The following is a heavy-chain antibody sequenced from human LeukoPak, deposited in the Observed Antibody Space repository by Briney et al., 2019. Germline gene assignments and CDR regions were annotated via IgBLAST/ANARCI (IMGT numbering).Heavy chain of an antibody. Sequence: SETLSLTCTVSGGFISSSSYYWGWIRQPPGKGLEWIGSIYYSGSTYYNPSLKSRVTISVDTSKNQFSLKLSSVTAADTAVYYCARRYCSSTSCYSSAAFDIWGQGTMVTVSS. CDR1: GGFISSSSYY. J-gene: IGHJ3*02. CDR3: ARRYCSSTSCYSSAAFDI. D-gene: IGHD2-2*02. V-gene: IGHV4-39*01. CDR2: IYYSGST.